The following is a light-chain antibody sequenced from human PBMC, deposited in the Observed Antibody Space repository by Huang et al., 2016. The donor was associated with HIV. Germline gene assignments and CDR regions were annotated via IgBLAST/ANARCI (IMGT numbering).Light chain of an antibody. J-gene: IGKJ3*01. V-gene: IGKV3-11*01. CDR1: QSVGSY. CDR3: QQRSNWPLT. CDR2: DAS. Sequence: EIVLTQSPATRSLSPGERATLSCRASQSVGSYLALYQQKPGQAPRLLIYDASNRATGIPARFSGSGSGTDFALTISSLEPEDFAVYYCQQRSNWPLTFGPGTKVDIK.